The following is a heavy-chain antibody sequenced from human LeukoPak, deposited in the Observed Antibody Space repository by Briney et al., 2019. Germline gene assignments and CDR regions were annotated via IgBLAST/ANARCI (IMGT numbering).Heavy chain of an antibody. Sequence: GASVKVSCKASGYTFTSYGISWVRQAPGQGLEWMGGIIPIFGTANYAQKFQGRVTITADESTSTAYMELSSLRSEDTAVYYCARESSYYDISYWGQGTLVTVSS. J-gene: IGHJ4*02. CDR2: IIPIFGTA. D-gene: IGHD3-22*01. CDR1: GYTFTSYG. CDR3: ARESSYYDISY. V-gene: IGHV1-69*13.